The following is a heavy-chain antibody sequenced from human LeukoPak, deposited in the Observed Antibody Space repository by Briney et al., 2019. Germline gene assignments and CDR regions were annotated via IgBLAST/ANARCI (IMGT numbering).Heavy chain of an antibody. D-gene: IGHD6-19*01. CDR2: ISAYNGNT. J-gene: IGHJ4*02. Sequence: ASVKVSCKASGYTFTSYGISWVRQAPGQGLEWMGWISAYNGNTNYAQKLQGRVTMTTDTSTSTAYMELRSLRSDDTAVYYCATGIAVAGTFSLDYWGQGTLVTVSS. CDR3: ATGIAVAGTFSLDY. V-gene: IGHV1-18*01. CDR1: GYTFTSYG.